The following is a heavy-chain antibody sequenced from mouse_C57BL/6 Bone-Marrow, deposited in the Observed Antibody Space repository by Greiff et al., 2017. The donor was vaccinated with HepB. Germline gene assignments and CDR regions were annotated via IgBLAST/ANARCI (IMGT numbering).Heavy chain of an antibody. CDR1: GYTFTDYY. Sequence: EVQLQQSGPELVKPGASVKISCKASGYTFTDYYMNWVKQSHGKSLEWIGDINPNNGGTSYNQKFKGKATLTVDKSSSTAYMELLSLTSEDSAVYYCARSGKYYGNPSWFAYWGQGTLVTVSA. D-gene: IGHD2-1*01. CDR2: INPNNGGT. V-gene: IGHV1-26*01. J-gene: IGHJ3*01. CDR3: ARSGKYYGNPSWFAY.